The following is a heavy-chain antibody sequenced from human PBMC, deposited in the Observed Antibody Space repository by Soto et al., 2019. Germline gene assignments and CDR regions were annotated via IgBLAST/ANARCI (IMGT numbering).Heavy chain of an antibody. Sequence: SVKVSCKASGGTFSSYAISWVRQAPGQGLECMGGIIPIFGTANYAQKFQGRVTITADESTSTAYMELSSLRSEDTAVYYCARSSGGNFGIIIEGSNWFDPWGQGTLVTVSS. CDR3: ARSSGGNFGIIIEGSNWFDP. CDR2: IIPIFGTA. V-gene: IGHV1-69*13. CDR1: GGTFSSYA. D-gene: IGHD3-3*01. J-gene: IGHJ5*02.